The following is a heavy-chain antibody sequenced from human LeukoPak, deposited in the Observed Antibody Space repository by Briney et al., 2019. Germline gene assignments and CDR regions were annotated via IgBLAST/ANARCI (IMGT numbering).Heavy chain of an antibody. CDR2: INPNSGGT. Sequence: APVKVSCKASGYTFTGYYMHWVRQAPGQGLEWMGWINPNSGGTNYAQKFQGRVTMTRDTSISTAYMELSRLRSDDTAVYYCARGDYYDSSGLFYWGQGTLVTVSS. CDR3: ARGDYYDSSGLFY. J-gene: IGHJ4*02. CDR1: GYTFTGYY. V-gene: IGHV1-2*02. D-gene: IGHD3-22*01.